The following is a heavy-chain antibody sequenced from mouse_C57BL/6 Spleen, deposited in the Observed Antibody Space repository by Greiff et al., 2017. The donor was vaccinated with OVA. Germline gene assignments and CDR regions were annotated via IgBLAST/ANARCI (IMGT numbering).Heavy chain of an antibody. D-gene: IGHD6-1*01. CDR1: GYTFTSYW. J-gene: IGHJ2*01. V-gene: IGHV1-64*01. CDR3: ARSEGPLSQDYFDY. Sequence: QVQLQQPGAELVKPGASVKLSCKASGYTFTSYWMHWVKQRPGQGLEWIGMIHPNSGSTNYNEKFKSKATLTVDKSSSTAYMQLSSLTSEDSAVYYCARSEGPLSQDYFDYWGQGTTLTVSS. CDR2: IHPNSGST.